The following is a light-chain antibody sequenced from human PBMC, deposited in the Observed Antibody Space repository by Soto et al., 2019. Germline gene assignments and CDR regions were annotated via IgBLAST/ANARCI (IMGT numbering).Light chain of an antibody. CDR2: AAA. Sequence: DIQMTQSPSSLSASVGDRVTITCRASQGIGSWLAWYQQKPGRAPKILIYAAASLQSGVPSRFSATFSGTDFTLTINSLQPEDVATYFCQQANSFPLTFGPGTKVDLK. J-gene: IGKJ3*01. V-gene: IGKV1-12*01. CDR1: QGIGSW. CDR3: QQANSFPLT.